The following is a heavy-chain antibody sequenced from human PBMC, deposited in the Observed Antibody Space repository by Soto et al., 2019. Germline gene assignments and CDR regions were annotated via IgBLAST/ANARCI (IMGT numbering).Heavy chain of an antibody. V-gene: IGHV4-34*01. Sequence: PSQTLSLTCAVYGGSFSGYSWSWIRQPPGKGLDWNGEINHSRSTNYNPSLKSRVTIAVDTSKNPFSLKLSSVTAADTAVYYCARNIVVVVAAKEYYYYMDVWGKGTTVTVSS. CDR2: INHSRST. J-gene: IGHJ6*03. CDR1: GGSFSGYS. CDR3: ARNIVVVVAAKEYYYYMDV. D-gene: IGHD2-15*01.